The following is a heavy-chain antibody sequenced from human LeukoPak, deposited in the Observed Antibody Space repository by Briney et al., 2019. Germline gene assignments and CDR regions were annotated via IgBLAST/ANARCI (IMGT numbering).Heavy chain of an antibody. CDR2: IHPDDSDT. D-gene: IGHD2-2*01. CDR3: AIGGDSSTSCYRCFNY. V-gene: IGHV5-51*01. Sequence: LGESLKISCEGSGYSFTNYWIGWVRQMPGKGLEWMGVIHPDDSDTRYSPSFQGQVTISADKSIGTAYLQWSSLKASDTAMYYCAIGGDSSTSCYRCFNYWGQGTLVTVSS. J-gene: IGHJ4*02. CDR1: GYSFTNYW.